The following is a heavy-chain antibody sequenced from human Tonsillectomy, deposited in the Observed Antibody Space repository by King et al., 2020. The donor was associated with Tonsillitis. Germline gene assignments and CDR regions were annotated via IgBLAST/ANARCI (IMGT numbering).Heavy chain of an antibody. CDR1: GYTFTGYY. CDR3: ASKRDRDIVVVPAAIIPSFDY. D-gene: IGHD2-2*01. Sequence: VQLVQSGAEVKKPGASVKVSCKASGYTFTGYYMHWVRQAPGQGLEWMGWINPNSGGTNYAQKFQGRVTMTRDTSISTAYMELSRLRSDDTAVYYCASKRDRDIVVVPAAIIPSFDYWGQGTLVTVSS. V-gene: IGHV1-2*02. J-gene: IGHJ4*02. CDR2: INPNSGGT.